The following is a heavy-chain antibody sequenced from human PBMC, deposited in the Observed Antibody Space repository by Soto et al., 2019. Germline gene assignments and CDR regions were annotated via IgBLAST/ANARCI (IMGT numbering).Heavy chain of an antibody. CDR1: GFTFSSYA. Sequence: GGSLRLSCAASGFTFSSYAMSWVRQAPGKGLEWVSAISGSGGSTYYADSVKGRFTISRDNSKNTLYLQMNSLRAEDTAVYYCAKDPPGRRLHLGESTFDYWGQGTLVTVSS. J-gene: IGHJ4*02. CDR2: ISGSGGST. CDR3: AKDPPGRRLHLGESTFDY. D-gene: IGHD3-16*01. V-gene: IGHV3-23*01.